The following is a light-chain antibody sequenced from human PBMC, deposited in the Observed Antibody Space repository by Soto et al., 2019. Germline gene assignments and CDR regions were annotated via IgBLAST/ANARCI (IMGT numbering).Light chain of an antibody. CDR2: AAS. CDR3: QRYNSAPWT. Sequence: DIQMTQSPSSLSASVGDRVTITCRAIQRISNYLAWYQQKPGKVPKLLIYAASTLQSGVPSRFSGSGSGTDFTLTISSLQPEDVATCYCQRYNSAPWTFGQGTKVEIK. V-gene: IGKV1-27*01. CDR1: QRISNY. J-gene: IGKJ1*01.